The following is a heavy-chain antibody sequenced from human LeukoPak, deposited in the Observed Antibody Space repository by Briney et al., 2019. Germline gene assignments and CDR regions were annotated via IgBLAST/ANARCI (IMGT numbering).Heavy chain of an antibody. V-gene: IGHV4-38-2*02. CDR2: IYQSGST. Sequence: SETLSLTCTVSGYSISSGNYWGWIRQPPRKGPEWIGSIYQSGSTYYNPSLKSRVSVSVDTSKSQFSLRLSSVTAADTAVYYCARDGDFYYFDYWGQGTLVTVSS. CDR1: GYSISSGNY. CDR3: ARDGDFYYFDY. J-gene: IGHJ4*02.